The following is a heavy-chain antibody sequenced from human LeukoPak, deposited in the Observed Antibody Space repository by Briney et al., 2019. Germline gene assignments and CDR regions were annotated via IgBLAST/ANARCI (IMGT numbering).Heavy chain of an antibody. J-gene: IGHJ4*02. CDR2: INAGNGNT. D-gene: IGHD2-2*01. CDR3: ARGAYCSSTSCYVGPFDY. V-gene: IGHV1-3*01. Sequence: ASVKVSCKASGYTFTSYAMHWVRQAPGQRLEWMGWINAGNGNTKYSQKFQGRVTITRDTSASTAYMELSSLRSEDTAAYYCARGAYCSSTSCYVGPFDYWGQGTLVTVSS. CDR1: GYTFTSYA.